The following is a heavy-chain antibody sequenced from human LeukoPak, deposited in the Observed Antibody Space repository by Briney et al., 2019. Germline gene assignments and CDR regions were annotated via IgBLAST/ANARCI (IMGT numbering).Heavy chain of an antibody. CDR1: GFTFSRYG. D-gene: IGHD1-26*01. J-gene: IGHJ4*02. Sequence: PGKSLRLSCAVSGFTFSRYGMHWVRKAPGKGLEWVAGISYDGGSVYYADSVKGRFAISRDNPKNTLYLQMDSLSAGDTAVYYCARGWESGFFDYWGQGALVTVSS. V-gene: IGHV3-33*05. CDR3: ARGWESGFFDY. CDR2: ISYDGGSV.